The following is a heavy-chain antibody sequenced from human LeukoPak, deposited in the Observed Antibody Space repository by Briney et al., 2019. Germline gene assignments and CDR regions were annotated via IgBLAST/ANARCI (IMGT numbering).Heavy chain of an antibody. V-gene: IGHV1-18*01. D-gene: IGHD3-3*01. CDR3: ARGGYDFWSGYSSYYYMDV. Sequence: ASVTVSCKASGYTFTSYAMNWVRQAPGQGLEWMGLISAYNGNTNYARKLQGRVTMTTDTSTSTAYMELRSLRSDDTAVYYCARGGYDFWSGYSSYYYMDVWGKGTTVTVSS. J-gene: IGHJ6*03. CDR2: ISAYNGNT. CDR1: GYTFTSYA.